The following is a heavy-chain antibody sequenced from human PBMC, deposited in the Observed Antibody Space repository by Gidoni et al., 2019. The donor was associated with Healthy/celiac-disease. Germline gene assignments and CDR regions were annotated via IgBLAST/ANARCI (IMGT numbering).Heavy chain of an antibody. CDR1: GFTFSSYG. V-gene: IGHV3-30*18. CDR2: ISYDGSNK. CDR3: AKEDYGDHYWYFDL. Sequence: QVQLVESGGGVVQPGRSLRLSCAASGFTFSSYGMHWVRQAPGKGLECVAVISYDGSNKYYADSVKGRFTISRDNSKNTLYLQMNSLRDEDTAVYYCAKEDYGDHYWYFDLWGRGTLVTVSS. D-gene: IGHD4-17*01. J-gene: IGHJ2*01.